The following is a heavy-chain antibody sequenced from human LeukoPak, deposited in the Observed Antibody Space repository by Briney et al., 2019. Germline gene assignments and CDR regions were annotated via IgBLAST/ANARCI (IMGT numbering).Heavy chain of an antibody. J-gene: IGHJ4*02. CDR3: ARDEGEYYYGSGSYYRG. D-gene: IGHD3-10*01. V-gene: IGHV3-21*01. CDR1: GFTFSSYS. CDR2: ISSSSSYI. Sequence: GGSLRLSCAASGFTFSSYSMNWVRQAPGKGLEWVSSISSSSSYIYCADSVKGRFTISRDNAKNSLYLQMNSLRAEDTAVYYCARDEGEYYYGSGSYYRGWGQGTLVTVSS.